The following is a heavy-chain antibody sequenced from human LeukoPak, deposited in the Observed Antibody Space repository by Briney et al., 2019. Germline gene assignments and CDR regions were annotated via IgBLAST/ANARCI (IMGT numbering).Heavy chain of an antibody. CDR1: GYTFTSYA. CDR2: INAGNGNT. D-gene: IGHD6-19*01. V-gene: IGHV1-3*03. J-gene: IGHJ4*02. CDR3: ARVVRYSSGPLTDLLPYYFDS. Sequence: ASVKVSCKASGYTFTSYAMHWVRQAPGQRLEWMGWINAGNGNTKYSQEFQGRVTISRDKSASTVYMELSSLRSEDMAVYYCARVVRYSSGPLTDLLPYYFDSWGQGTLLTVSS.